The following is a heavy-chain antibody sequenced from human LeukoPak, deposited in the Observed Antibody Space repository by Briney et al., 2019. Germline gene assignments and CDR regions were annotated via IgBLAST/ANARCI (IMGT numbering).Heavy chain of an antibody. D-gene: IGHD3-3*01. CDR2: ISSSSSYI. Sequence: GGSLRLSCAASGFTFSSYSMNWVRQAPGKGLEWVSSISSSSSYIYYADSVKGRFTISRDNAKNSLYLQMNSLRAEDTAVYYCARPITIFGVVPDYWGQGTLVTVSS. V-gene: IGHV3-21*01. CDR1: GFTFSSYS. J-gene: IGHJ4*02. CDR3: ARPITIFGVVPDY.